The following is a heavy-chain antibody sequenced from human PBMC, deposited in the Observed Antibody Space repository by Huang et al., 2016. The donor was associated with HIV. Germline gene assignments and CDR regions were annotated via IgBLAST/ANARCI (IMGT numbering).Heavy chain of an antibody. J-gene: IGHJ4*02. CDR2: IYYSGST. CDR3: ARGSYLGSFDY. V-gene: IGHV4-61*01. Sequence: QVQLQESGPGLVKPSETLSLTCPVSGGSVSSGSYYWSWIRQPPGKGLEWIGYIYYSGSTNYNPSLKSRVTISVDTSKNQFSLKLSSVTAADTAVYYCARGSYLGSFDYWGQGTLVTVSS. D-gene: IGHD1-26*01. CDR1: GGSVSSGSYY.